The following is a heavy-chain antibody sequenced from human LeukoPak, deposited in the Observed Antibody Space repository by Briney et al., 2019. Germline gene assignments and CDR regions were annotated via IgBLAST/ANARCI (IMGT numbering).Heavy chain of an antibody. J-gene: IGHJ6*02. D-gene: IGHD2-15*01. CDR1: GGSVTNYY. CDR2: VYYNGIT. CDR3: ARDSSVDYYYFGMDV. V-gene: IGHV4-59*02. Sequence: SETLSLTCTVSGGSVTNYYWSWIRQPPGKGLEWIGFVYYNGITTYNPSLKSRVTISLDTSKNQLSLNLRSVTTADTAAYYCARDSSVDYYYFGMDVWGQGTTVTVSS.